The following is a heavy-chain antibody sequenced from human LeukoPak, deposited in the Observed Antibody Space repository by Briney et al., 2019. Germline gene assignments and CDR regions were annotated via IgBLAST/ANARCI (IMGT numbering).Heavy chain of an antibody. D-gene: IGHD4-17*01. J-gene: IGHJ4*02. CDR2: IYTSGST. CDR3: ARDGSFGRPSTVTISYYFDY. V-gene: IGHV4-4*07. Sequence: PSETLSLTCTVSGGSISSYYWSWIRQPAGKGLEWIGRIYTSGSTNYNPSLKSRVTMSVDTSKNQFSLKLSSVTAAGTAVYYCARDGSFGRPSTVTISYYFDYWGQGTLVTVSS. CDR1: GGSISSYY.